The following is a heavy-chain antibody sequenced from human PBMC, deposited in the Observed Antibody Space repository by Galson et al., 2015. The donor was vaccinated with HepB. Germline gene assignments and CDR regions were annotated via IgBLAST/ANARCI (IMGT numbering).Heavy chain of an antibody. V-gene: IGHV3-30*18. D-gene: IGHD6-6*01. CDR2: ISYDGSNK. J-gene: IGHJ4*02. CDR3: AKDHLSIAAISPFGL. CDR1: GFTFSSYG. Sequence: SLRLSCAASGFTFSSYGMHWVRQAPGKGLEWVAVISYDGSNKYYADSVKGRFTISRDNSKNTLYLQMNSLRAEDTAVYYCAKDHLSIAAISPFGLWGQGTLVTVSS.